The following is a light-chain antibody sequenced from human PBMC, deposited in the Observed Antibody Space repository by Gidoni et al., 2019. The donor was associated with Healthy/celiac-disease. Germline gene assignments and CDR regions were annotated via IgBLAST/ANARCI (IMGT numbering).Light chain of an antibody. CDR1: QSISSY. V-gene: IGKV1-39*01. CDR2: AAS. J-gene: IGKJ5*01. CDR3: QQSYSTPIT. Sequence: DIQMTQFPSSLYASVGDRVTITCRVSQSISSYLNWYQQKPGKAPKLLIYAASSLQSGVPSRVSGSGSGTDFTLTISSLQPEEFATYDCQQSYSTPITFGQGTRLEIK.